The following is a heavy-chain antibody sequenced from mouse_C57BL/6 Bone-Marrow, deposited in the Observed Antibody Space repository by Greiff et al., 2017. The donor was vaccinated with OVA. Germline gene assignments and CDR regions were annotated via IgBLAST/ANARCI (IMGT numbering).Heavy chain of an antibody. Sequence: VPLQPSGAELVRPGASVKLSCKASGYTFTDYYINWVKQRPGQGLEWIARLYPGSGNTDYNEKFKGKATLTAAKSSSTAYMQLRSLTSEDSAVYFCARAPHYYVSPHFDYWGQGTTLTVSS. CDR1: GYTFTDYY. J-gene: IGHJ2*01. CDR3: ARAPHYYVSPHFDY. D-gene: IGHD1-1*01. V-gene: IGHV1-76*01. CDR2: LYPGSGNT.